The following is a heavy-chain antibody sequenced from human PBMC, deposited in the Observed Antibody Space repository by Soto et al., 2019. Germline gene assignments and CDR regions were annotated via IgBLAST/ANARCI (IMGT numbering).Heavy chain of an antibody. J-gene: IGHJ6*03. Sequence: QVQLVQSGAEVKKPGASVKVSCKASGYTFTSYDINWVRQATGQGLEWMGWMNPNSGNTGYAQKFQGRVTMTRNTSISTAYMELSSLRSEDTAVYYCARRQPQSSSSGGDPNHYYYYYMDVWGKGTTVTVSS. CDR3: ARRQPQSSSSGGDPNHYYYYYMDV. D-gene: IGHD6-6*01. V-gene: IGHV1-8*01. CDR1: GYTFTSYD. CDR2: MNPNSGNT.